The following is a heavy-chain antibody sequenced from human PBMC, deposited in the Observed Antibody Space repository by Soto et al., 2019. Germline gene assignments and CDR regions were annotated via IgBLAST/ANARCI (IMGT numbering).Heavy chain of an antibody. CDR3: ARDRVESGYPAYFQH. CDR1: GFSFNIFA. V-gene: IGHV3-23*01. CDR2: ISGGGGST. D-gene: IGHD3-22*01. J-gene: IGHJ1*01. Sequence: GGSLRLSCAASGFSFNIFAMNWVRQAPGQGLEWVSGISGGGGSTYYADSVKGRFTISRDNSKNTLYLQMNSLRAEDTAVYYCARDRVESGYPAYFQHWGQGTLVTVSS.